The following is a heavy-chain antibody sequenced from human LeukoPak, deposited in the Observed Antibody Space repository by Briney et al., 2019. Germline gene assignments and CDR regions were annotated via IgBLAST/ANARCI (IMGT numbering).Heavy chain of an antibody. CDR3: AKYISGYFDY. CDR1: VSTITDEY. Sequence: SGGSLRLSCAASVSTITDEYMSWIRQAPGKGLEWISYISSGVTTISYADSVKGRFTISRDNAKHTLTLQMNSHRVEDTAVYYCAKYISGYFDYWGQGTLVTVSS. V-gene: IGHV3-11*04. D-gene: IGHD2-15*01. J-gene: IGHJ4*02. CDR2: ISSGVTTI.